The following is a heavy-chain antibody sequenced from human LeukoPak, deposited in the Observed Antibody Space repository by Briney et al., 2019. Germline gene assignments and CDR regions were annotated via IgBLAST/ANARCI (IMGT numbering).Heavy chain of an antibody. J-gene: IGHJ5*02. Sequence: ASVKVSCTASGYTFTGYYMHWVRQAPGQGLEWMGWINPNSGGTNYAQKFQGRVTMTRDTSISTAYMELSRLRSDDTAVYYCARAHSSSWYFHWFDPWGQGTLVTVSS. V-gene: IGHV1-2*02. CDR3: ARAHSSSWYFHWFDP. CDR1: GYTFTGYY. CDR2: INPNSGGT. D-gene: IGHD6-13*01.